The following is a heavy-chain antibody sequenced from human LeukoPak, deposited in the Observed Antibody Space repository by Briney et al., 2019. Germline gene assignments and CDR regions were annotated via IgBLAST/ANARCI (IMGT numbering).Heavy chain of an antibody. CDR3: AKLGIAMIGGV. CDR2: ISTSGRTI. CDR1: GFTFSSYE. D-gene: IGHD3-10*02. Sequence: AGTLRFSCAASGFTFSSYERNWVRQAPGKGLEWVSYISTSGRTIYYAVSVKCLFTFSRAVTTTYLHLQMNSPRAEAAADYYCAKLGIAMIGGVWGKGTTVTISS. V-gene: IGHV3-48*03. J-gene: IGHJ6*04.